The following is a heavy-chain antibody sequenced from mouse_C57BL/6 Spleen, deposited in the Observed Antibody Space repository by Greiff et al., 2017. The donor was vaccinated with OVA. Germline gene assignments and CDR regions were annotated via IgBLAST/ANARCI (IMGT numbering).Heavy chain of an antibody. CDR1: GFTFSDYG. CDR2: ISSGSSTI. D-gene: IGHD2-4*01. Sequence: DVQLQESGGGLVKPGGSLKLSCAASGFTFSDYGMHWVRQAPEKGLEWVAYISSGSSTIYYADTVKGRFTISRDNAKNTLFLQMTSLRSEDTAMYYCARGDDYDKNFDYWGQGTTLTVSS. V-gene: IGHV5-17*01. J-gene: IGHJ2*01. CDR3: ARGDDYDKNFDY.